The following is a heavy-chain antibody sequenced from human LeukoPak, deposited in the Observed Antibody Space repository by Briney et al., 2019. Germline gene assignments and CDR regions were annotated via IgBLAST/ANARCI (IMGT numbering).Heavy chain of an antibody. V-gene: IGHV1-2*02. CDR3: AREGYGGNSVRY. CDR2: INPNSGGT. J-gene: IGHJ4*02. D-gene: IGHD4-23*01. CDR1: GYTFTGYY. Sequence: ASVKVSCKASGYTFTGYYMHWVRQAPGQGLEWMGWINPNSGGTNYAQKFQGRVTMTRDTSISTAYMELSRLRSDDTAVYYCAREGYGGNSVRYWGQATLVTVSS.